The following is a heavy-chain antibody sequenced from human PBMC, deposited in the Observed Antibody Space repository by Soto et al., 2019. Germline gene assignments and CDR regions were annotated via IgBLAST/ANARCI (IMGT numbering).Heavy chain of an antibody. D-gene: IGHD6-19*01. CDR1: GGSISSGGYS. CDR2: IYHSGST. V-gene: IGHV4-30-2*01. Sequence: QLQLQESGSGLVKPSQTLSLTCAVSGGSISSGGYSWSWIRQPPGKGLEWIGYIYHSGSTYYNPSPKSRVTITVATSKNQFSLKLSSVTAADTAVYYCARGRIAVAGLAGMDVWGQGTTVTVSS. CDR3: ARGRIAVAGLAGMDV. J-gene: IGHJ6*02.